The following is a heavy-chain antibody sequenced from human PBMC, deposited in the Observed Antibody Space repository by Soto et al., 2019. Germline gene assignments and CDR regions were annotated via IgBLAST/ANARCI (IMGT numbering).Heavy chain of an antibody. D-gene: IGHD3-10*01. J-gene: IGHJ4*02. CDR1: GFTFSAYG. V-gene: IGHV3-30*18. CDR3: AKDRMGAGVRGYFDY. CDR2: ISYDGSNK. Sequence: QVQLVESGGGVVQPGRSLRLSCAVSGFTFSAYGMDWVRQAPGKGLEWVAVISYDGSNKYYADSVKGRFTISRDNSKNTLYLQMNSLRAEDTAVYYCAKDRMGAGVRGYFDYWGQGTLVTVSS.